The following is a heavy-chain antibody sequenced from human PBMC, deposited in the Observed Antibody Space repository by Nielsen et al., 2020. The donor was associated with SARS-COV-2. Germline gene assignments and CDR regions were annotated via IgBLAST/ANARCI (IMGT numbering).Heavy chain of an antibody. CDR1: GFTFSSYG. J-gene: IGHJ4*02. Sequence: GESLKISCAASGFTFSSYGMHWVRQAPGKGLEWVAVIWYDGSNKYYADSVKGRFTIYRDNSKKTLYLQMNSLRAEDTAVYYCARDWAVADPGGYGYWGQGTLVTVSS. D-gene: IGHD6-19*01. CDR2: IWYDGSNK. CDR3: ARDWAVADPGGYGY. V-gene: IGHV3-33*01.